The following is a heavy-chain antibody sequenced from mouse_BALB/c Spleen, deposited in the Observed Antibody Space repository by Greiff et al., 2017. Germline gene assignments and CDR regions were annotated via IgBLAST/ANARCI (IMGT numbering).Heavy chain of an antibody. CDR3: AGRDGHYAMDY. J-gene: IGHJ4*01. D-gene: IGHD1-2*01. CDR1: GFTFSSYT. V-gene: IGHV5-12-2*01. CDR2: ISNGGGRT. Sequence: EVMLVESGGGLVQPGGSLTLSCAASGFTFSSYTMSWVRQTPEKRLEWVAYISNGGGRTYYPDTVKGRFTISSDNAKNTLYLQMSSLKSEDTAMYYCAGRDGHYAMDYWGQGTTVTVSS.